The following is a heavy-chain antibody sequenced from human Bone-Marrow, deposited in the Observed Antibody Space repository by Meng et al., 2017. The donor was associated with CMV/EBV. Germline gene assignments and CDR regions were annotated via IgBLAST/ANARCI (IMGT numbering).Heavy chain of an antibody. V-gene: IGHV4-39*07. CDR2: IYYSGST. Sequence: SETLSLTCTVSGGSISSSSYYWGWIRQPPGKGLEWIGSIYYSGSTYYNPSLKSRVTMSEDTSKKQFSLNLTSVTAADTAVYYCAREGVPAAMAYYYGMDVWGQGTTVTVSS. J-gene: IGHJ6*02. CDR1: GGSISSSSYY. D-gene: IGHD2-2*01. CDR3: AREGVPAAMAYYYGMDV.